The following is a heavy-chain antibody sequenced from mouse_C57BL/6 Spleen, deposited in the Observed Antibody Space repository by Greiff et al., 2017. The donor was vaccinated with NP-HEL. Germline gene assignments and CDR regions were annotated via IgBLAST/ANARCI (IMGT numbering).Heavy chain of an antibody. CDR3: ARDGGYYGSSPSWYFDV. CDR2: ISYDGSN. CDR1: GYSITSGYY. V-gene: IGHV3-6*01. D-gene: IGHD1-1*01. J-gene: IGHJ1*03. Sequence: EVKLQESGPGLVKPSQSLSLTCSVTGYSITSGYYWNWIRQFPGNKLEWMGYISYDGSNNYNPSLKNRISITRDTSKNQFFLKLNSVTTEDTATYYCARDGGYYGSSPSWYFDVWGTGTTVTVSS.